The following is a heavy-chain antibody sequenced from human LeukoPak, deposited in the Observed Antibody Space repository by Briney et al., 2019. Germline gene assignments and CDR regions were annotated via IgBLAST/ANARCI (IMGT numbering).Heavy chain of an antibody. CDR2: IIISGSST. CDR1: GFSFSSYG. J-gene: IGHJ4*02. D-gene: IGHD5-18*01. Sequence: GGSLRLSCAASGFSFSSYGMSWVRRAPGKGLEWVSTIIISGSSTYYADSVKGRFTISRDNSKNTLYLQMSSLRAEDTAVYYCATKTAFDYWGQGTLVTVSS. CDR3: ATKTAFDY. V-gene: IGHV3-23*01.